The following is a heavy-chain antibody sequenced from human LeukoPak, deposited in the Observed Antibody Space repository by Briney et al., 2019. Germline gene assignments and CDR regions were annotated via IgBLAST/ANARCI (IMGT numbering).Heavy chain of an antibody. CDR3: AREESRTMVRGVIILTGDY. CDR2: TYYRSRWYN. D-gene: IGHD3-10*01. Sequence: SQTLSLTCAISGDSVSSNSAAWNWIRQSPSRGLEWLGRTYYRSRWYNDYAVSVKSRITINPDTSKNQFSLQLNSVTAADTAVYYCAREESRTMVRGVIILTGDYWGQGTLVTVSS. J-gene: IGHJ4*02. V-gene: IGHV6-1*01. CDR1: GDSVSSNSAA.